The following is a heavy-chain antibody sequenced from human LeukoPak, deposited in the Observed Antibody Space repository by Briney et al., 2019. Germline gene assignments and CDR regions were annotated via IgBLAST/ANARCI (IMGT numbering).Heavy chain of an antibody. V-gene: IGHV3-7*05. J-gene: IGHJ4*02. CDR3: ARDYPPPPVAGPYYFDY. D-gene: IGHD6-19*01. CDR2: IKQDGSEK. CDR1: GFTLSDYC. Sequence: PGGSLRLSCAASGFTLSDYCMSWLRQATGKGLEWVANIKQDGSEKYYVDSVKGRFTISRDNAKNSLYLQMNSVRAEDTAIYYCARDYPPPPVAGPYYFDYWGQGTLVTVSS.